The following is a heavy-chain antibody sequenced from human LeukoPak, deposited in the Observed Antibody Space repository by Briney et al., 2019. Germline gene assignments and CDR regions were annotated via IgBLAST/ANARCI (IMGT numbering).Heavy chain of an antibody. J-gene: IGHJ4*02. Sequence: ASVKVSCKASGYTFTNFDINWVRQATGQGLEWMGWMNPNTGNAGYAQKFQDRVTITWDPSISTAYMDLSSLRSEDTAVYYCARVGYSNSYDYWGQGTLVTVSS. CDR3: ARVGYSNSYDY. V-gene: IGHV1-8*03. D-gene: IGHD4-11*01. CDR2: MNPNTGNA. CDR1: GYTFTNFD.